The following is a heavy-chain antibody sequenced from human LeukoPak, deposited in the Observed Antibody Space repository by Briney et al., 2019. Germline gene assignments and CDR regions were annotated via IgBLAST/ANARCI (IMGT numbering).Heavy chain of an antibody. CDR2: ISGSGGST. CDR1: GFTFSSYA. V-gene: IGHV3-23*01. D-gene: IGHD2-21*01. J-gene: IGHJ4*02. CDR3: AKNPSSYCGGGCYSDY. Sequence: PGGSLRLSCAASGFTFSSYAMSWFRQAPGKGLEWVSAISGSGGSTYYADSVKGRFTISRDNSKNTLYLQMNSLRAEDTAVYYCAKNPSSYCGGGCYSDYWGQGTLVTVSS.